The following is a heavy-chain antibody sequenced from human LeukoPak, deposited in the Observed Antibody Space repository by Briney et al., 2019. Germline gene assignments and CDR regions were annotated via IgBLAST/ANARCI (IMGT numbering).Heavy chain of an antibody. J-gene: IGHJ1*01. CDR2: ISYDGSNK. D-gene: IGHD3-22*01. V-gene: IGHV3-30*04. CDR3: ARAMRGIVVVISQH. Sequence: GGSLRLSCAASGFTFSSYAMHWVRQAPGKGLEWVAVISYDGSNKYYADSVKGRFTISRDNSKNTLYLQMNSLRAEDTAVYYCARAMRGIVVVISQHWGQGTLVTVSP. CDR1: GFTFSSYA.